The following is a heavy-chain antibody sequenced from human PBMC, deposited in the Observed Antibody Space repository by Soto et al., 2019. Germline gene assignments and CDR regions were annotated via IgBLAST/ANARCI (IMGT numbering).Heavy chain of an antibody. D-gene: IGHD3-9*01. V-gene: IGHV1-58*01. Sequence: GASVKVSCKASGFPLSNSAVQWVRQARGQRLEWIGRIVVGTGNTDYAQKFQERVTITRDMSTRTAYMELSSLRSEDTAVYYCATNTPGTGWFNSYHYYGMDLWGQGTTVTVSS. CDR3: ATNTPGTGWFNSYHYYGMDL. CDR1: GFPLSNSA. CDR2: IVVGTGNT. J-gene: IGHJ6*02.